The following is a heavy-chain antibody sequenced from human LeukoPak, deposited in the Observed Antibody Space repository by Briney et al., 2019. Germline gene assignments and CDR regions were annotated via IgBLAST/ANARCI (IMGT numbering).Heavy chain of an antibody. CDR1: GGSISSSSYY. D-gene: IGHD2-21*01. J-gene: IGHJ4*02. CDR2: IYYSGST. V-gene: IGHV4-39*01. CDR3: ARFVSGDRSKSFDY. Sequence: PSETLSLTCTVSGGSISSSSYYWGWIRQPPGKGLEWIGSIYYSGSTYYNPSLKSRVTISVDTSKNQFSLKLNSVTAADTAVYYCARFVSGDRSKSFDYWGQGTLVTVSS.